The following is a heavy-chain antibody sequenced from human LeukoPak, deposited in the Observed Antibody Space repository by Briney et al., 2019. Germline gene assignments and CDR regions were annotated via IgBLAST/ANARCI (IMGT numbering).Heavy chain of an antibody. CDR3: ARGAPEWLGLFDY. Sequence: ASVKVSCQASGVTFSSYAISWVRQAPGQGLEWLRGIIPLLGTAHYAQKFQGRVTITTDESTSTAYMELSSLKSEDTAVYYCARGAPEWLGLFDYRGQGTLVIVSS. D-gene: IGHD6-19*01. V-gene: IGHV1-69*05. J-gene: IGHJ4*02. CDR1: GVTFSSYA. CDR2: IIPLLGTA.